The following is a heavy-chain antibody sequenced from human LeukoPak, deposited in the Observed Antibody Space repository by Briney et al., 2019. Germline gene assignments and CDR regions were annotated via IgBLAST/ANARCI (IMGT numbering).Heavy chain of an antibody. V-gene: IGHV4-59*01. J-gene: IGHJ4*02. D-gene: IGHD6-13*01. CDR3: ARDRGSSWLRN. Sequence: SETLSLTCTVSGGSISSYYWSWIRQPPGKGLEWIGYIYYSGSTNYNPSLKSRVTISVDTPKNQFSLKLSSVTAADAAVYYCARDRGSSWLRNWGQGTLVTVSS. CDR2: IYYSGST. CDR1: GGSISSYY.